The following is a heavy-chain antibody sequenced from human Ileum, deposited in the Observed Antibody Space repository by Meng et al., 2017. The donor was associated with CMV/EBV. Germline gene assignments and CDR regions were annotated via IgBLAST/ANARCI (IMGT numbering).Heavy chain of an antibody. CDR1: SVSSGSYY. V-gene: IGHV4-61*01. CDR3: ARVRGDFWSHYYNDWFDP. J-gene: IGHJ5*02. CDR2: IYYSGST. D-gene: IGHD3-3*01. Sequence: SVSSGSYYWSWIRQPPRKGLEWIGYIYYSGSTNYNPSLKSRVTISVDTSKNQFSLKLSSVTAADTAVYYCARVRGDFWSHYYNDWFDPWGQGTLVTVSS.